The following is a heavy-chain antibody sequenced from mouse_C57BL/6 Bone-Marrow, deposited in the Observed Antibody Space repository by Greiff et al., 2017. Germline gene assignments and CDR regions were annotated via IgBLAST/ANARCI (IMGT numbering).Heavy chain of an antibody. D-gene: IGHD2-2*01. J-gene: IGHJ4*01. CDR1: GYTFTDYE. CDR3: TEYGYDLYAMDY. CDR2: IDPETGGT. Sequence: QVHVKQSGAELVRPGASVTLSCKASGYTFTDYEMHWVKQTPVHGLEWIGAIDPETGGTAYNQKFKGKAILTADKSSSTAYMELRSLTSEDSAVYYCTEYGYDLYAMDYWGQGTSVTVSS. V-gene: IGHV1-15*01.